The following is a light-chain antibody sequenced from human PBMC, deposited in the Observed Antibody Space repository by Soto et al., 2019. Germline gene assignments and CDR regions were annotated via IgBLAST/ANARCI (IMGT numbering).Light chain of an antibody. CDR1: QSVSSW. J-gene: IGKJ1*01. V-gene: IGKV1-5*01. CDR2: DAS. CDR3: QQYNNYLGT. Sequence: DIQMTQSPATLSAFVGDRVTITCRASQSVSSWLAWYQQKPGKAPKLLIYDASSLQSGVPSRFSVSGSGTEFTLTISSLQPDDFATYYCQQYNNYLGTFGQGTRVEIK.